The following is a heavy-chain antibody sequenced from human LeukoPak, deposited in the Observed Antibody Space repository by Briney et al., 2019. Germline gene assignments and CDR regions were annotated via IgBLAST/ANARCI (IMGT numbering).Heavy chain of an antibody. D-gene: IGHD1-26*01. CDR2: IYHSGST. CDR1: GYSISSGYY. V-gene: IGHV4-38-2*02. Sequence: SETLSLTCTVSGYSISSGYYWGWIRQPPGKGLEWIGSIYHSGSTYYNPSLKSRVTISVDTSKNQFSLKLSSVTAADTAVYYCARDMVGATGPIRDYWGQGTLVTVSS. CDR3: ARDMVGATGPIRDY. J-gene: IGHJ4*02.